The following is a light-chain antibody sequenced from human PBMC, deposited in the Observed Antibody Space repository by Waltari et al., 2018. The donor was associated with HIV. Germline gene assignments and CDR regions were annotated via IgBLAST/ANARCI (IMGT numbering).Light chain of an antibody. J-gene: IGKJ1*01. Sequence: DLVMTQSPDSLAVSLGERANVNCRPTQSILYNSNNNSYLGWYQQKPGQPPKLLIYWASTRASGTPDRFTGSGSGTDFALTISSLQAEDAAVYYCQQYFSTPPTFGQGTKVEI. CDR2: WAS. CDR1: QSILYNSNNNSY. V-gene: IGKV4-1*01. CDR3: QQYFSTPPT.